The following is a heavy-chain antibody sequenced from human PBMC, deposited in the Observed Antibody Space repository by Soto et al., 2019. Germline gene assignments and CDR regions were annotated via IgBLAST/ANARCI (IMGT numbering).Heavy chain of an antibody. J-gene: IGHJ6*02. V-gene: IGHV3-23*01. CDR1: GFTFSSYA. CDR3: AKDFVRRSSGHPHGMDV. Sequence: PGVSLRLSCAAAGFTFSSYAMSWVRQAPGKGLEWVSGISGSDGRTYYADSVKGRFTISRDNSKNTLYLQMNSLRAEDTAVYYCAKDFVRRSSGHPHGMDVWGQGTTVTVSS. CDR2: ISGSDGRT. D-gene: IGHD3-22*01.